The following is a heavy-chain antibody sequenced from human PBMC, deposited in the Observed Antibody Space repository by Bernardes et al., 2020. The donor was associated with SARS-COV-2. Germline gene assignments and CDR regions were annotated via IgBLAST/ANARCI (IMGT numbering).Heavy chain of an antibody. J-gene: IGHJ5*02. Sequence: SETLSLTCTVSGFSISSRTYYWVCIRQSPGLGLVWRSSIYCTGGTYYNPSHKGRVTISVDTTKNQFSLRLSSPTAADAGVYYCARHPRGLQVSGSWCDPWGQGTLVNVSS. D-gene: IGHD1-26*01. V-gene: IGHV4-39*01. CDR1: GFSISSRTYY. CDR2: IYCTGGT. CDR3: ARHPRGLQVSGSWCDP.